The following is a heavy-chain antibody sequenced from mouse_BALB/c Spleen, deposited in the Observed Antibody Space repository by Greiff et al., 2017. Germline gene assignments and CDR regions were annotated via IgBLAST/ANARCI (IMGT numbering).Heavy chain of an antibody. CDR1: GFNIKDTY. V-gene: IGHV14-3*02. Sequence: EVKLQESGAELVKPGASVKLSCTASGFNIKDTYMHWVKQRPEQGLEWIGRIDPANGNTKYDPKFQGKATITADTSSNTAYLQLSSLTSEDTAVYYCARSTGTPFAYWGQGTLVTVSA. D-gene: IGHD4-1*01. CDR3: ARSTGTPFAY. CDR2: IDPANGNT. J-gene: IGHJ3*01.